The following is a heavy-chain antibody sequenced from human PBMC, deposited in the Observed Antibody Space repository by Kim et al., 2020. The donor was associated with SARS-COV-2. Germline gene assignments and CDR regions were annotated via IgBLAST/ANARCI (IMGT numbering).Heavy chain of an antibody. V-gene: IGHV3-33*08. Sequence: GGSLRLSCAASGFTFSSYVMHWVRQAPGKGLEWVAVIWYDGSNKYYADSVKGRFTISRDNSKNTLYLQMNSLRAEDTAVYYCARDRIWLQFRYYGMDVWGQGTTVTVSS. CDR2: IWYDGSNK. J-gene: IGHJ6*02. CDR1: GFTFSSYV. CDR3: ARDRIWLQFRYYGMDV. D-gene: IGHD2-21*01.